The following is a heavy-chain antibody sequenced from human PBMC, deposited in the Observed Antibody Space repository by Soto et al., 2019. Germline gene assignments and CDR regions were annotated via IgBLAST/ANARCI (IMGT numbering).Heavy chain of an antibody. CDR2: ILPIIGTD. J-gene: IGHJ5*02. D-gene: IGHD3-22*01. V-gene: IGHV1-69*12. CDR1: GGTFSSYA. Sequence: QVQLVQSGAEVKKPGSSVKVSCKASGGTFSSYAISWVRQAPGQGLEWMGGILPIIGTDNHAQKFQGRVTITAEESTSTAYMELSSLRSEDTAVYSCARDRGPSSGYYPYWFDPWGQGTLVTVSS. CDR3: ARDRGPSSGYYPYWFDP.